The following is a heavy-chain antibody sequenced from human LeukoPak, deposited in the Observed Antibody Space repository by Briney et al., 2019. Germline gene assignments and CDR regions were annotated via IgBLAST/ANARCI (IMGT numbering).Heavy chain of an antibody. CDR3: ARVASSYSGYYYYYYMDV. V-gene: IGHV4-34*01. J-gene: IGHJ6*03. D-gene: IGHD2-21*01. CDR2: INHSGST. CDR1: GGSFSGYY. Sequence: PSETLSLTCAVYGGSFSGYYWSWIRQPPGKGLEWIGEINHSGSTNYNPSLKSRVTISVDTSKNQFSPKLSSVTAADTAVYYCARVASSYSGYYYYYYMDVWGKGTTVTVSS.